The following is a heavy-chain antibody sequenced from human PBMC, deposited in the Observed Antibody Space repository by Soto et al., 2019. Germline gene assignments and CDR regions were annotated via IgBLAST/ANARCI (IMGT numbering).Heavy chain of an antibody. CDR1: GFTFSSYA. CDR2: ISYDGSNK. D-gene: IGHD6-13*01. CDR3: AKAGSSSWNYYYYYYMDV. V-gene: IGHV3-30*04. J-gene: IGHJ6*03. Sequence: GGSLRLSCAASGFTFSSYAMHWVRQAPGKGLEWVAVISYDGSNKYYADSVKGRFTISRDNSKNTLYLQMNSLRAEDTAVYYWAKAGSSSWNYYYYYYMDVWGKGTTVTVSS.